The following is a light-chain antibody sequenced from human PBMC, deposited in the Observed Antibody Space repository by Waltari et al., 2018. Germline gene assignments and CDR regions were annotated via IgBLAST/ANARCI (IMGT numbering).Light chain of an antibody. CDR3: QQYYGAPLT. J-gene: IGKJ4*01. CDR1: QSLLSSANNKNY. V-gene: IGKV4-1*01. CDR2: WAS. Sequence: DIVMTQSLDSLAVSLGERATLNCKSSQSLLSSANNKNYLACYQQRPGQPPKLLMFWASARESGVPDRFSGSGSGADFTLTIGGLQAEDVAVYYCQQYYGAPLTFGGGTKVEIK.